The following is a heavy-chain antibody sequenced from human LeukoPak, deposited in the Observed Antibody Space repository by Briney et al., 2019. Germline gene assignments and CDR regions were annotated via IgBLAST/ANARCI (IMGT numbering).Heavy chain of an antibody. Sequence: GRSLRLSCAASGFTFGSYGMHWVRQAPGKGLEWVAVIWYDGSNKYYADSVKGRFTISRDNSKNTLYLQMNSLRAEDTAVYYCARGNGYSYGYLDYWGQGTLVTVSS. CDR3: ARGNGYSYGYLDY. V-gene: IGHV3-33*01. D-gene: IGHD5-18*01. CDR2: IWYDGSNK. CDR1: GFTFGSYG. J-gene: IGHJ4*02.